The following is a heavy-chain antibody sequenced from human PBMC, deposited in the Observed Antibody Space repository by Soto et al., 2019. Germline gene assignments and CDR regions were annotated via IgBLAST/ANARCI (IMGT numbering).Heavy chain of an antibody. J-gene: IGHJ4*02. CDR3: ERDASGPFDY. Sequence: XGSLRLSCSVAGFTFSDSMSWVRQAPGKGLECVSFIHSDGSTHYTDSVRGRFTISRDNSKNTLYLQMDRLRVDDTAVYFCERDASGPFDYWGQGTLVTVSS. CDR2: IHSDGST. CDR1: GFTFSDS. V-gene: IGHV3-53*01. D-gene: IGHD6-19*01.